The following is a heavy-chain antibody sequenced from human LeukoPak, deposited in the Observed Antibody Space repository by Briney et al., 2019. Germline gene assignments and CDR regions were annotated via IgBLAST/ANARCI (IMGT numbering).Heavy chain of an antibody. CDR1: GFTFDDYA. D-gene: IGHD3-10*01. J-gene: IGHJ6*02. CDR2: ISWNSGSI. Sequence: SGGSLRLSCAASGFTFDDYAMHWVRQAPGKGLEWVSGISWNSGSIGYADSVKGRFTISRDNAKNSLYLQMNSLRAEDTALYYCAKVMVRGTNYYGMDVWGQGTTVTVSS. V-gene: IGHV3-9*01. CDR3: AKVMVRGTNYYGMDV.